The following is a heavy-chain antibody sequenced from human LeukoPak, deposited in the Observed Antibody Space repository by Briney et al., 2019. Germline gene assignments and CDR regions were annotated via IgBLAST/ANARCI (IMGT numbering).Heavy chain of an antibody. V-gene: IGHV4-34*01. J-gene: IGHJ4*02. CDR2: INHSGST. CDR1: GGSFSGYY. Sequence: SETLSLTCAVYGGSFSGYYWSWIRQPPVKELEWIGEINHSGSTNYNPSLKSRVTISVDTSKNQFSLKLSSVTAADTAVYYCARTNRVPHPFDYWGQGTLVTVSS. CDR3: ARTNRVPHPFDY.